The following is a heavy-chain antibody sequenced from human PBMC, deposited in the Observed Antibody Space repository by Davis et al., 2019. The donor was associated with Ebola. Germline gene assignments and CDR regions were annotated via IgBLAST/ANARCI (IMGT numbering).Heavy chain of an antibody. D-gene: IGHD2-21*01. CDR1: GYTFTSYY. J-gene: IGHJ4*02. Sequence: ASVQVSCKASGYTFTSYYMHWVRQAPGQGLEWMGIINPSGGSTSYAQKFQGRVTMTRDTSTSTVYMELSSLRSEDTAVYYCARSCGGDCYSMAWDYWGQGTLVTVSS. CDR2: INPSGGST. CDR3: ARSCGGDCYSMAWDY. V-gene: IGHV1-46*01.